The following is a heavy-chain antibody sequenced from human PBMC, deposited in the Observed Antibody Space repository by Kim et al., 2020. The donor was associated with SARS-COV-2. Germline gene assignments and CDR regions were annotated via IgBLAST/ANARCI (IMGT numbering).Heavy chain of an antibody. CDR2: ISSSSSYI. D-gene: IGHD6-19*01. J-gene: IGHJ4*02. CDR1: GFTFSSYS. CDR3: ARDVIAVAGTYYFAY. Sequence: GGSLRLSCAASGFTFSSYSMNWVRQAPGKGLEWVSSISSSSSYIYYADSVKGRFTISRDNAKNSLYLQMNSLRAEDTAVYYCARDVIAVAGTYYFAYWGQGTLVTVSS. V-gene: IGHV3-21*01.